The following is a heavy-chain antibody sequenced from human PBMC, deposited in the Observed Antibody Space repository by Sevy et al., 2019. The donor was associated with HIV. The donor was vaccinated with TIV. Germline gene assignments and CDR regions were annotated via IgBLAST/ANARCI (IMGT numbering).Heavy chain of an antibody. J-gene: IGHJ5*01. Sequence: GGSLRLSCAASGFTFSAYSMNWVRQAPGKVLEWVSYISSSSGTIYYADSVKGQFTISRDNAKSSLYLQMNGLRAEDTAVYYCARAGGDCYSKNECWFVSWGQGTLVTVSS. CDR2: ISSSSGTI. D-gene: IGHD2-21*01. V-gene: IGHV3-48*01. CDR3: ARAGGDCYSKNECWFVS. CDR1: GFTFSAYS.